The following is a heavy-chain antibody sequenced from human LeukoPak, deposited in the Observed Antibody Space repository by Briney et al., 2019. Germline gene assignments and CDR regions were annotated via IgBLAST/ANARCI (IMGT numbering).Heavy chain of an antibody. CDR2: ISGSGGST. CDR1: GFTLSSYA. Sequence: GGSLRLSCAASGFTLSSYAMSWVRQAPGKGLEWVSAISGSGGSTYYADSVKGRFTISRDNAKNSLYLQMNSLRAEDTAVYYCARDGVLRYFDAYYSYYMDVWGKGTTVTISS. J-gene: IGHJ6*03. CDR3: ARDGVLRYFDAYYSYYMDV. V-gene: IGHV3-23*01. D-gene: IGHD3-9*01.